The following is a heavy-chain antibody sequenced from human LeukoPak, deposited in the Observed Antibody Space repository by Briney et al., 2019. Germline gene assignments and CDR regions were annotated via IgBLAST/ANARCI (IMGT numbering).Heavy chain of an antibody. CDR2: IYHSGST. V-gene: IGHV4-4*02. CDR3: ARAEYSSSWGFDY. Sequence: SGTLSLTCAVSGGSISSSNWWSWVRQPPWKGLEWIGEIYHSGSTNYNPSLKSRVTISVDKSKNQFSLKLSSVTAADTAVYYCARAEYSSSWGFDYWGQGTLVTVSS. J-gene: IGHJ4*02. D-gene: IGHD6-6*01. CDR1: GGSISSSNW.